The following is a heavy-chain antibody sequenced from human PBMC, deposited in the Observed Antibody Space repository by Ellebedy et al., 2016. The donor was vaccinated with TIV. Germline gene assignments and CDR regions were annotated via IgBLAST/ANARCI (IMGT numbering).Heavy chain of an antibody. CDR1: GFTFSIAG. J-gene: IGHJ4*02. CDR3: ARDGSEWSRDY. D-gene: IGHD3-3*01. CDR2: IDFSGTGT. Sequence: GGSLRLXCGASGFTFSIAGMTWVRQAPGKGLEWVATIDFSGTGTYYADSVKGRFIISRDNTKNLLFLQMNSLGVEDTAVYYCARDGSEWSRDYWGQGTLVTVSS. V-gene: IGHV3-21*06.